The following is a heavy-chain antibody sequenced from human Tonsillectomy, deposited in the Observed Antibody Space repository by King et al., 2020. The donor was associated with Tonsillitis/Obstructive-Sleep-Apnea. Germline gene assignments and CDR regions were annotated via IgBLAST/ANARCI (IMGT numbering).Heavy chain of an antibody. J-gene: IGHJ4*02. CDR2: ISYDGSDK. V-gene: IGHV3-30*01. Sequence: VQLVESGGGVVQPGRSLRLSCAASGFTFSNYAMHWVRQAPGKGLEWVAVISYDGSDKWFADSVRGRLPTSRANSKNTLYLQLDSLRTKDTAVYYCGRHKGATIPVATLDNWGQGTLVTVSS. CDR1: GFTFSNYA. D-gene: IGHD6-19*01. CDR3: GRHKGATIPVATLDN.